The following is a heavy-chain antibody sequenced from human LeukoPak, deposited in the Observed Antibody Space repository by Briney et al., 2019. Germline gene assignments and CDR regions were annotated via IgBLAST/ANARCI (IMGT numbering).Heavy chain of an antibody. V-gene: IGHV1-69*13. CDR3: ARAMDIVVVPGGYYFDY. D-gene: IGHD2-2*03. CDR1: GGTFSSYA. Sequence: VASVKVSCKASGGTFSSYAISWVRQAPGQGLEWMGGIIPIFGTANYAQKFQGRVTITADESTSTAYMELSSLRSEDTAVYYCARAMDIVVVPGGYYFDYWGQGTLVTVSS. CDR2: IIPIFGTA. J-gene: IGHJ4*02.